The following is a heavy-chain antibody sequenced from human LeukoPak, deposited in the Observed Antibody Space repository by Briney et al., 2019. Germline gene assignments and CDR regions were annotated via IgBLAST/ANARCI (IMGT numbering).Heavy chain of an antibody. CDR2: MNPNSGNT. J-gene: IGHJ5*02. CDR1: GYTFTSYD. D-gene: IGHD3-16*02. Sequence: ASVKVSCKASGYTFTSYDINWVRQATGQGLEWMGWMNPNSGNTGYAQKFQGRVTITRNTSISTAYMELSSLRSEDTAVYYCARQGGLSDDLGFDPWGQGTQVTVSS. CDR3: ARQGGLSDDLGFDP. V-gene: IGHV1-8*03.